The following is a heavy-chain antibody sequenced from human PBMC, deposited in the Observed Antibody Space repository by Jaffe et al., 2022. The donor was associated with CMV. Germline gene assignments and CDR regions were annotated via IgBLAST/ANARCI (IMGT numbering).Heavy chain of an antibody. CDR2: ISGSGGST. Sequence: EVQLLESGGGLVQPGGSLRLSCAASGFTFSSYAMSWVRQAPGKGLEWVSAISGSGGSTYYADSVKGRFTISRDNSKNTLYLQMNSLRAEDTAVYYCAKDLYDFWSGYSRGLLDYWGQGTLVTVSS. J-gene: IGHJ4*02. CDR3: AKDLYDFWSGYSRGLLDY. D-gene: IGHD3-3*01. V-gene: IGHV3-23*01. CDR1: GFTFSSYA.